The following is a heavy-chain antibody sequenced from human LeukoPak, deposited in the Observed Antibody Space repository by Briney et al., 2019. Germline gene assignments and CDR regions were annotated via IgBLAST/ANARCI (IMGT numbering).Heavy chain of an antibody. Sequence: GGSLRLSCAASGFTFSSYGVTWVRQAPGKGLEWVSGISGNGGSTYYADSVKGRFTISRDNSKNTLYLQMNSLRAEDTAVYYCAKRGYCSGGSCYHYFDYWGQGTLVTVSS. CDR1: GFTFSSYG. V-gene: IGHV3-23*01. D-gene: IGHD2-15*01. J-gene: IGHJ4*02. CDR2: ISGNGGST. CDR3: AKRGYCSGGSCYHYFDY.